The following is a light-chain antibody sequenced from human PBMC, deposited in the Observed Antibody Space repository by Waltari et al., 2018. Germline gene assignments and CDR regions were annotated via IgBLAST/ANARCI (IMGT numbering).Light chain of an antibody. CDR2: WAS. J-gene: IGKJ1*01. V-gene: IGKV4-1*01. Sequence: DIVMTQSEDSLPVSLGGRATIPCKSSQSVLYNSNDKNYLACYQQKPGQPPKLLIYWASTRDSGVPDRFSGRGSGTDFTLTISSLQAEDVAVYYCQQYYRSRTFGQGTKVEIK. CDR1: QSVLYNSNDKNY. CDR3: QQYYRSRT.